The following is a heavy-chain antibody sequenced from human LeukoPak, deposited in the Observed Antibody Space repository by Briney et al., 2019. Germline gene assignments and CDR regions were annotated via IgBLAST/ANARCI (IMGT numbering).Heavy chain of an antibody. CDR2: ISYDGSNK. CDR3: ASGLGTTVTYYFDY. V-gene: IGHV3-30*03. D-gene: IGHD4-17*01. CDR1: GFTFSSYG. J-gene: IGHJ4*02. Sequence: GGSLRLSCAASGFTFSSYGMHWVRQAPGKGLEWVAVISYDGSNKYYADSVKGRFTISRDNSKNTLYLQMNSLRAEDTAVYYCASGLGTTVTYYFDYWGQGTLVTVSS.